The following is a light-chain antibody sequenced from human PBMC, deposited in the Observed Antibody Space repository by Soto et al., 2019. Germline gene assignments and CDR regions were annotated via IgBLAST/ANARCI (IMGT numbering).Light chain of an antibody. CDR3: QLPTSLLIT. CDR1: QGVSSH. V-gene: IGKV1-9*01. CDR2: EVS. Sequence: IRLDKIRSAVSASVKDRVTMTCRASQGVSSHLAWHQQKPGKAPKLLIYEVSTLQSGVPSRFSGSGSGTDFTLTISILQPEDFATYYSQLPTSLLITVAQGTRLEI. J-gene: IGKJ5*01.